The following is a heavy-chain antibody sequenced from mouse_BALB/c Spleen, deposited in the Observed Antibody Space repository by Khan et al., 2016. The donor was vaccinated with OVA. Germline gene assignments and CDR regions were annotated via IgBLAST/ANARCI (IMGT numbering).Heavy chain of an antibody. Sequence: VQVVESGPGLVAPSQSLSITCTVSGFSLTSNGVSWVRQPPGKGLEWLGVIWGDGSINYHSVLKSRLSISKDISKSQVFLKLNSLQTDDTATYYCAKLRVFYFDYWGQGTTLTVSS. V-gene: IGHV2-3*01. J-gene: IGHJ2*01. CDR2: IWGDGSI. CDR3: AKLRVFYFDY. CDR1: GFSLTSNG.